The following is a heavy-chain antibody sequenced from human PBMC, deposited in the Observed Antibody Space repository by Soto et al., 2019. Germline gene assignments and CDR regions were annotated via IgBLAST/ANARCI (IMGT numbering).Heavy chain of an antibody. CDR3: ARGDGDYYDGNGYLGRH. J-gene: IGHJ4*02. V-gene: IGHV3-74*01. Sequence: GALRLSCAASGFTFSSYWMHWVRQAPGKGLVWVSRINSDGSRTSYADSAKGRFTISRDNAKNTVYLQMNSLRAEDTAVYYCARGDGDYYDGNGYLGRHWGQGTLVTVSS. CDR2: INSDGSRT. CDR1: GFTFSSYW. D-gene: IGHD3-22*01.